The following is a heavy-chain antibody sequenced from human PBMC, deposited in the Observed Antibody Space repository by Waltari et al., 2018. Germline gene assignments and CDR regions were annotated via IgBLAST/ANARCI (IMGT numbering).Heavy chain of an antibody. CDR1: GGSISSSSYY. Sequence: QLQLQESGPGLVKPSETLSLTCTVSGGSISSSSYYWGWIRQPPGKGLEWIGGIYYSGSTYYNPSLKRRVTISVDTSKNQFSLKLSAMTAADTAVYYCARGITSSSWCDYWGQGTLVTVSS. V-gene: IGHV4-39*01. CDR3: ARGITSSSWCDY. CDR2: IYYSGST. D-gene: IGHD6-13*01. J-gene: IGHJ4*02.